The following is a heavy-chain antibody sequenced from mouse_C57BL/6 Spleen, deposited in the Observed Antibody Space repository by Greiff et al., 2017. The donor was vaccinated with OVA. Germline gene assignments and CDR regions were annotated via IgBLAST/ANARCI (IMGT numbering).Heavy chain of an antibody. CDR3: ARHDYYHIQGAMDY. Sequence: EVQRVESGGGLVKPGGSLKLSCAASGFTFSSYTMSWVRQTPEKRLEWVATISGGGGNTYYPDSVKGRFTISRDNAKNTLYLQMSSLRSEDTALYYCARHDYYHIQGAMDYWGQGTSVTVSS. CDR2: ISGGGGNT. D-gene: IGHD2-1*01. J-gene: IGHJ4*01. V-gene: IGHV5-9*01. CDR1: GFTFSSYT.